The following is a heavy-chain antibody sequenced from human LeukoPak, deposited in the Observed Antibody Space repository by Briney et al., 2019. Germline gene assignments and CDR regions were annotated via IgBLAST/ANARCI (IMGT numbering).Heavy chain of an antibody. J-gene: IGHJ4*02. CDR2: IGSDNKP. Sequence: GGSLRLSCEASGFTFSAYAMTWVRQAPGKGLEWVSSIGSDNKPHYSESVKGRFTISRDNSKNTLYLQMNSLRAEDTALYYCARAAMVRGVDYFDYWGQGTLVTVSS. D-gene: IGHD3-10*01. CDR1: GFTFSAYA. V-gene: IGHV3-23*05. CDR3: ARAAMVRGVDYFDY.